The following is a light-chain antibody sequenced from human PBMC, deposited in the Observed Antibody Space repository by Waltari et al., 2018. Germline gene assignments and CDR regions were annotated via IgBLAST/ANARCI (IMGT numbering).Light chain of an antibody. CDR3: QQLNSFPRT. J-gene: IGKJ2*01. Sequence: EIVLTQSPATLSLSPGERATLSCRASQSVSSSLAWYQQKPGQAPRLLIYDASKRATGIPARFSGSGSGTDFTLTISRLQPEDFATYYCQQLNSFPRTFGQGTKLEIK. CDR1: QSVSSS. CDR2: DAS. V-gene: IGKV3-11*01.